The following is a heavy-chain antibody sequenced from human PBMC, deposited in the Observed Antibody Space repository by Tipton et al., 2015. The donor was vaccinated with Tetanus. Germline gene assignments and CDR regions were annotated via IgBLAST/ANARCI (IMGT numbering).Heavy chain of an antibody. D-gene: IGHD1-7*01. V-gene: IGHV4-39*07. J-gene: IGHJ4*02. CDR2: ISYKGST. CDR3: ARAAELRAFDY. CDR1: GGSISSSSSY. Sequence: TLSLTCIVSGGSISSSSSYWGWIRQPPGKGLEWIGSISYKGSTYYSPSLSRRVTISIDTSKNRFSLKMTSVTTADTAVYFCARAAELRAFDYWGQGTLVTVSS.